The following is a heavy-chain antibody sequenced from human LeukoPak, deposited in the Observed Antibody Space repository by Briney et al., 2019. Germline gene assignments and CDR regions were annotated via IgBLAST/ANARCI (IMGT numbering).Heavy chain of an antibody. Sequence: GGSLRLSCVASGFTFSSYAMHWVRQAPGKGLEWVAVIAFDGSNALYADSVKGRFTISRDISKSTLYLEMNSLKAEDPAIYYCSRGRYGDYSRSGYYYGMDVWGQGTTVTVSS. V-gene: IGHV3-30-3*01. J-gene: IGHJ6*02. CDR2: IAFDGSNA. D-gene: IGHD4-17*01. CDR1: GFTFSSYA. CDR3: SRGRYGDYSRSGYYYGMDV.